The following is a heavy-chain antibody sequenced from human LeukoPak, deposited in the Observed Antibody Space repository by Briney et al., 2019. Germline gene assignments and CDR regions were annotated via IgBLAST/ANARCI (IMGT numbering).Heavy chain of an antibody. CDR1: GFTVSSNY. D-gene: IGHD1-1*01. J-gene: IGHJ6*02. CDR2: LYSGGSI. Sequence: PGGSLRLSCAASGFTVSSNYMTWVRQAPGKGLEWVSLLYSGGSIHYADSVKGRFTISRDNSKNTVYLQMNSLRAEDTAVYYCARDRVEESTNYFYGMDVWGQGTTVTVSS. CDR3: ARDRVEESTNYFYGMDV. V-gene: IGHV3-53*01.